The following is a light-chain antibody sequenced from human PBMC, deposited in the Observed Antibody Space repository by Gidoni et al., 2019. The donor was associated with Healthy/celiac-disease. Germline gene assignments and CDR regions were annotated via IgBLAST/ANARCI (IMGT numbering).Light chain of an antibody. CDR2: GAS. CDR1: QSVSSSY. Sequence: IVLTQSPGTLSLSPGERATLSCRASQSVSSSYLAWYQQKPGQAPRPLFYGASSRATGIPDRFRGSGSGTDFTLTISRLEPEDCAGYYCQQYGSSPRTFGQGTKVEIK. CDR3: QQYGSSPRT. J-gene: IGKJ1*01. V-gene: IGKV3-20*01.